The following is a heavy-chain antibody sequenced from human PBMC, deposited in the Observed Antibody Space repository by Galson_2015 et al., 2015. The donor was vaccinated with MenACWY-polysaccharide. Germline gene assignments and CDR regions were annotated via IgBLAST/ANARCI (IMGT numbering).Heavy chain of an antibody. Sequence: SVKVSCKASGYTFTNYDVNWGRQATGQGLEWMGWMNPNRGNTGYAQKFQGRVTMTRNTSINTAYMELSSLKFEDTAVYYCARGLGMAAAGPGGSRWFDPWGQGTLVTVPS. CDR3: ARGLGMAAAGPGGSRWFDP. D-gene: IGHD6-13*01. J-gene: IGHJ5*02. V-gene: IGHV1-8*01. CDR2: MNPNRGNT. CDR1: GYTFTNYD.